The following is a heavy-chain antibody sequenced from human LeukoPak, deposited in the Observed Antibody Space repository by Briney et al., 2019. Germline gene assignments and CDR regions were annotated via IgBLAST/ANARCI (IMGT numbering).Heavy chain of an antibody. CDR3: ARQGARLRYFDWLAGYGMDV. CDR1: GGSISSYY. D-gene: IGHD3-9*01. V-gene: IGHV4-59*08. Sequence: PSETLSLTCTVSGGSISSYYWSWIRQPPGKGLEWIGYIYYSGSTNYNPSLKSRVTISVDTSKNQFSLKLSSVTAADTAVYYCARQGARLRYFDWLAGYGMDVWGQGTTVTVSS. J-gene: IGHJ6*02. CDR2: IYYSGST.